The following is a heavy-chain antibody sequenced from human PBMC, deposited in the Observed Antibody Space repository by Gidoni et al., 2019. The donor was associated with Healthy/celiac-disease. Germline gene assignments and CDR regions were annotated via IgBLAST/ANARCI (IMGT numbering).Heavy chain of an antibody. J-gene: IGHJ4*02. D-gene: IGHD3-3*01. Sequence: EVQLVESGVGLVQPGRSLRLSCAASGFPFDDYAMHWVRQAPGKGLEWVSGISWNSGSIGYADSVKGRFTISRDNAKNSLYLQMNSLRAEDTALYYCAKAVVGSVYSNPDYWGQGTLVTVSS. CDR1: GFPFDDYA. CDR2: ISWNSGSI. V-gene: IGHV3-9*01. CDR3: AKAVVGSVYSNPDY.